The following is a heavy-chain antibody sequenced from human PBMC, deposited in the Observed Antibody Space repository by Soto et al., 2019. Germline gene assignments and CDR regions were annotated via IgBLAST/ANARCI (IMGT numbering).Heavy chain of an antibody. CDR3: ARENSRVAPRLFQH. D-gene: IGHD6-6*01. J-gene: IGHJ1*01. Sequence: QVQLVESGGGVVQPGGSLRLSCVASGFYFSGYAMHWARQAPGKGLEWVALVSPDGSNEYYSHSARGRFTVSRDNSQNTVYLHMSRLRPDDSGLYFCARENSRVAPRLFQHWGHGTLVTVSS. CDR1: GFYFSGYA. CDR2: VSPDGSNE. V-gene: IGHV3-30-3*01.